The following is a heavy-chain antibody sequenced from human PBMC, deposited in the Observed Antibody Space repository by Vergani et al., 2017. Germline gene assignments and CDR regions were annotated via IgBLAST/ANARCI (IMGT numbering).Heavy chain of an antibody. Sequence: QLQLQESGPGLVKPSETLSLTCTVSGGSITYGAFYWGSIRSSPGKGLEWIGSIYYSENKFYNPSLESRVTLYIDTTKNQFSLKLKSVTAADTAVYYCARCFRDEGMIYGGTVENWFDPWGQGTLVTVSS. CDR3: ARCFRDEGMIYGGTVENWFDP. D-gene: IGHD3-22*01. CDR1: GGSITYGAFY. CDR2: IYYSENK. V-gene: IGHV4-39*01. J-gene: IGHJ5*02.